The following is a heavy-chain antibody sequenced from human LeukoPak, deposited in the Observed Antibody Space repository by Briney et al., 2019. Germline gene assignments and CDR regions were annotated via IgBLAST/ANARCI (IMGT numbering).Heavy chain of an antibody. CDR3: AKEGSVCTNGICRYFDY. J-gene: IGHJ4*02. Sequence: GGSLRLSCAASGFTFDGCAMPWVRQAPGKGLEWVSSISWNSGNIDYADSVRGRLTISRDNAKNSLYLQMNSLEAGDTALYYCAKEGSVCTNGICRYFDYWGQGTLVTVSS. CDR2: ISWNSGNI. CDR1: GFTFDGCA. V-gene: IGHV3-9*01. D-gene: IGHD2-8*01.